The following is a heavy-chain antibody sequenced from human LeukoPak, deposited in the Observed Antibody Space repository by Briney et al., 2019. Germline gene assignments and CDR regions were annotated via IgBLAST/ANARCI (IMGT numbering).Heavy chain of an antibody. J-gene: IGHJ3*02. CDR2: IYYSGST. D-gene: IGHD3-22*01. CDR3: ARDSYYYDSSNDAFDI. CDR1: GGSISSGGYY. Sequence: SSQTLSLTCTVSGGSISSGGYYWSWIRQHPGRGLEWIGYIYYSGSTYYNPSLKSRVTISVDTSKNQFSLKLSSVTAADTAVYYCARDSYYYDSSNDAFDIWGQGTMVTVSS. V-gene: IGHV4-31*03.